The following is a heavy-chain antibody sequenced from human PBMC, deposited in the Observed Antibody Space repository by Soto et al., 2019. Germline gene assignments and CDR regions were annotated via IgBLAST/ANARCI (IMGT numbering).Heavy chain of an antibody. V-gene: IGHV4-4*07. CDR2: VYATGTT. J-gene: IGHJ5*02. Sequence: QVQLQESGPGVVKPSETLSLSCTVSGGSISKFYWRWIRKTAGKGLEWMGRVYATGTTDYNPSLRRSVSMSVDISKKTFSLRLTSVTAADTGVYYCVRDGSKTLRDWFDPWGQGKSVTVSS. CDR1: GGSISKFY. CDR3: VRDGSKTLRDWFDP.